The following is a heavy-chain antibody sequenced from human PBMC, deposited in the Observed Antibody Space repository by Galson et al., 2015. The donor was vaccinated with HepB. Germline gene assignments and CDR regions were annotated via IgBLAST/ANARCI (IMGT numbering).Heavy chain of an antibody. D-gene: IGHD2-2*01. CDR1: GFTFSNYG. CDR3: ATGPGNSGDYSTGWFEYFHL. V-gene: IGHV3-33*03. CDR2: IWYDGSRR. J-gene: IGHJ1*01. Sequence: SLRLSCAASGFTFSNYGMHWVRQAPGKGLEWVAVIWYDGSRRYYADSVKGRFTISRDNSKNTLYLQMDSLRAEDTAVYYCATGPGNSGDYSTGWFEYFHLWGQGTLVTVSS.